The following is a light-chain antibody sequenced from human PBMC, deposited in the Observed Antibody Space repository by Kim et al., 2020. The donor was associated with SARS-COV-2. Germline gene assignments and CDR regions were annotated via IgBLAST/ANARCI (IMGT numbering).Light chain of an antibody. CDR2: QDS. CDR3: QAWDSSVV. J-gene: IGLJ2*01. V-gene: IGLV3-1*01. Sequence: VSVSPGQTASITCTGDKLGDKYACWYQQKPGQSPVLVIYQDSKRPSGIPERFSGSNSGNTATLTISGTQAMDEADYYCQAWDSSVVFGGGTQLTVL. CDR1: KLGDKY.